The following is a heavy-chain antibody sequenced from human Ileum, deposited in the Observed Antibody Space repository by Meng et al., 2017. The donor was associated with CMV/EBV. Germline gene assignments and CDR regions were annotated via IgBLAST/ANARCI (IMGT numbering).Heavy chain of an antibody. CDR1: GCSFSSCDYY. Sequence: QESGSVLHNPSYNLCLTCTVSGCSFSSCDYYWRWIRQSPVKGLEWIGYIYNSWSTYYNRSLKSRLIISVDTSKNQFSLKLSSVTAADTAVYFCARGVNYYPISGYKYYDQWGQGTLVTVSS. CDR2: IYNSWST. V-gene: IGHV4-30-4*08. CDR3: ARGVNYYPISGYKYYDQ. D-gene: IGHD3-22*01. J-gene: IGHJ4*02.